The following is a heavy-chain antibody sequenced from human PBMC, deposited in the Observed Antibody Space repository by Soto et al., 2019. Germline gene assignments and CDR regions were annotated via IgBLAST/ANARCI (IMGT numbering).Heavy chain of an antibody. Sequence: GGSLRLSCAASGFTFSSYGMHWVRQAPGKGLEWVAVIWYDGSNKYYADSVKGRFTISRDNSKNTLYLQRNSLRAEDTAVYYCARDREDLEYSSSLYYYYYYYMDVWGKGTTVTVSS. CDR1: GFTFSSYG. V-gene: IGHV3-33*01. J-gene: IGHJ6*03. CDR3: ARDREDLEYSSSLYYYYYYYMDV. CDR2: IWYDGSNK. D-gene: IGHD6-6*01.